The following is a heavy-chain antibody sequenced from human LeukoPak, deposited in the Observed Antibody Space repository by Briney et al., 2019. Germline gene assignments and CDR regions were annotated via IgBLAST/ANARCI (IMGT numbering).Heavy chain of an antibody. V-gene: IGHV3-30-3*01. CDR3: ARDGGDIPYWFSPAFDI. J-gene: IGHJ3*02. D-gene: IGHD2-8*02. CDR1: GFTFDDYA. CDR2: ISYDGSNK. Sequence: PGGSLRLSCAASGFTFDDYAMHWVRQAPGKGLEWVAVISYDGSNKYYADSVKGRFTISRDNSKNTLYLQMNSLRAEDTAVYYCARDGGDIPYWFSPAFDIWGQGTMVTVSS.